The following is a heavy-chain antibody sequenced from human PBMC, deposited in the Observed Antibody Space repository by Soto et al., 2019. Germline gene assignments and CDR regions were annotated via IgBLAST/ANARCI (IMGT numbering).Heavy chain of an antibody. J-gene: IGHJ6*02. CDR2: INHSGST. V-gene: IGHV4-34*01. CDR3: ARGLASDYIDYGMDV. D-gene: IGHD4-17*01. CDR1: GGSFSGYY. Sequence: SETLSLTCASYGGSFSGYYWSWIRQPPGKGLEWIGEINHSGSTNYNPSLKSRVTISVDTSKNQFSLKLSSVTAADTAVYYCARGLASDYIDYGMDVWGQGTTVTVS.